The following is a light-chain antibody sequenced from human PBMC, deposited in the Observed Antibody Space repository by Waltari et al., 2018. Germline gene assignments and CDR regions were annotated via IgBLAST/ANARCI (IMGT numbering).Light chain of an antibody. CDR2: GAT. J-gene: IGLJ2*01. CDR3: CTFTSSGTWV. V-gene: IGLV2-23*01. CDR1: SDVGNYHL. Sequence: QSALTQPASVSGSPGQSITISCTSDVGNYHLVPWYQQRPGTAPKLKIYGATKRPSGGSDRFSCSKSGNTASLTISGLQAEDEADYYCCTFTSSGTWVFGGGTKLTVL.